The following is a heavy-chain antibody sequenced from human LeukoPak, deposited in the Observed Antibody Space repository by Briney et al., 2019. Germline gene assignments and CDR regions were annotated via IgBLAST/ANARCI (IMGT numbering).Heavy chain of an antibody. Sequence: SQTLSPTFSLSGASIRRVASDSRWVRQPPRTCLEWIGYIYDSGSTYYNPSLKSRITISVDTSENRFSLKLSSVTATDTAVYYCARDCSGGSCYGAFDIWGQGTMVTVSS. CDR2: IYDSGST. V-gene: IGHV4-30-4*01. D-gene: IGHD2-15*01. J-gene: IGHJ3*02. CDR3: ARDCSGGSCYGAFDI. CDR1: GASIRRVASD.